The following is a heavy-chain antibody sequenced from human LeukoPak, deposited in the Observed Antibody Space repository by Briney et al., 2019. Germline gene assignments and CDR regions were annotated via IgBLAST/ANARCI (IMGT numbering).Heavy chain of an antibody. D-gene: IGHD3-9*01. CDR2: IIPIFGTA. J-gene: IGHJ4*02. CDR1: GGTFSSYA. V-gene: IGHV1-69*01. CDR3: AKVERDDILTGSDY. Sequence: SVKVSCKASGGTFSSYAISWVRQAPGQGLEWMGGIIPIFGTANYAQKFQGRVTITADESTSTAYMELSSLRSEDTAVYYCAKVERDDILTGSDYWGQGTLVTVSS.